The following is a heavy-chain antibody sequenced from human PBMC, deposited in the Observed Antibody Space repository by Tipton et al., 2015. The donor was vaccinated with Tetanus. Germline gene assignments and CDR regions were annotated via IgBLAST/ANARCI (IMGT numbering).Heavy chain of an antibody. J-gene: IGHJ6*02. CDR2: ISYSGRT. CDR3: VTVNFPNYYHYGMDV. V-gene: IGHV4-39*02. Sequence: TLSLTCIVSGGSMSGSGHYGAWVRQSPGKGLEWIGSISYSGRTYYSPSLKSRVTMPVDTSKKDFSVRLGSVTAADTAVYYCVTVNFPNYYHYGMDVWGQGTTVTVSS. D-gene: IGHD1-1*01. CDR1: GGSMSGSGHY.